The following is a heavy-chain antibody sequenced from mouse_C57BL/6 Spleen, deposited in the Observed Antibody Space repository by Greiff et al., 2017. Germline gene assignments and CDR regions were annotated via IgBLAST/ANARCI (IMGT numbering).Heavy chain of an antibody. CDR1: GYTFTSYG. D-gene: IGHD1-1*01. CDR3: ARDYGSYAMDY. J-gene: IGHJ4*01. Sequence: QVQLKQSGAELARPGASVKLSCKASGYTFTSYGISWVKQRTGQGLEWIGEIYPRSGNTYYNEKFKGKATLTADKSSSTAYMELRSLTSEDSAVYFCARDYGSYAMDYWGQGTSVTVSS. CDR2: IYPRSGNT. V-gene: IGHV1-81*01.